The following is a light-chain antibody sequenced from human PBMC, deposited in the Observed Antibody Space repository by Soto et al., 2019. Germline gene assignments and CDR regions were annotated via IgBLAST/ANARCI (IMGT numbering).Light chain of an antibody. J-gene: IGKJ1*01. V-gene: IGKV1-39*01. CDR1: QNIRSY. Sequence: DIQMTQSPSSLSASVGDRVTITCRASQNIRSYLNWYQQKPGKAPQLLIYATSSLQTVVPSRFSARGSGTDFSLVISDLQPEDSATDYCQQGYSSRWTSGRGTKVEI. CDR3: QQGYSSRWT. CDR2: ATS.